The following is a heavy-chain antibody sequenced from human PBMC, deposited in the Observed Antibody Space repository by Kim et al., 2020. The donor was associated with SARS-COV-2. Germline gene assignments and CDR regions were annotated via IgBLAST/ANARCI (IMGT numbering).Heavy chain of an antibody. D-gene: IGHD3-10*01. CDR1: GGSISSSSYY. CDR3: ARLLRYYGSAGGFDY. J-gene: IGHJ4*02. Sequence: SETLSLTCTVSGGSISSSSYYWGWIRQPPGKGLEWIGSIYYSGSTYYNPSLKSRVTISVDTSKNQFSLKLSSVTAADTAVYYCARLLRYYGSAGGFDYWGQGTLVTVSS. V-gene: IGHV4-39*01. CDR2: IYYSGST.